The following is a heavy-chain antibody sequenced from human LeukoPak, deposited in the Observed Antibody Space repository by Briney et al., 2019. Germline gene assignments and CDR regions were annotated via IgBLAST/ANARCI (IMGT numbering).Heavy chain of an antibody. J-gene: IGHJ4*02. CDR2: IYYSGST. V-gene: IGHV4-59*08. CDR3: AVDNYDILTGSTGFDY. Sequence: SETLSLTCTVSGGSISGYYWSWIRQPPGKGLEWIGYIYYSGSTNYNPSLKSRVTISVDTSKNQFSLKLSSVTAANTAVYYGAVDNYDILTGSTGFDYWGQGTLVTVSS. D-gene: IGHD3-9*01. CDR1: GGSISGYY.